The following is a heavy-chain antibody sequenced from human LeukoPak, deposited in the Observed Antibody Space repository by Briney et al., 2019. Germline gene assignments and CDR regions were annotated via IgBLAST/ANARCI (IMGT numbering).Heavy chain of an antibody. Sequence: SETLSLTCAVYGGSFSGYYWSWIRQPPGKGLEWIGEINHSGSTNYNPSLKSRVTISVDTSKNQFSMKLSSVTAADTAVYYCARHRRYSSSWHYEYWGQGTLVTVSS. CDR3: ARHRRYSSSWHYEY. CDR2: INHSGST. CDR1: GGSFSGYY. V-gene: IGHV4-34*01. J-gene: IGHJ4*02. D-gene: IGHD6-13*01.